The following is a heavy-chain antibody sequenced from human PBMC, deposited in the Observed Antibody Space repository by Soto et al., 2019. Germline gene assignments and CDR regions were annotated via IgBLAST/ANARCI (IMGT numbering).Heavy chain of an antibody. Sequence: ASVKVSCKASGYTFTSYAMHWVRQAPGQRLEWMGWINAGNGNTKYSQKFQGRVTITRDTSASTAYMELSSLRSEDTAVYYCAREGIRFLEWLGLNWFDPWGQGTLVTVS. CDR1: GYTFTSYA. CDR3: AREGIRFLEWLGLNWFDP. D-gene: IGHD3-3*01. V-gene: IGHV1-3*01. CDR2: INAGNGNT. J-gene: IGHJ5*02.